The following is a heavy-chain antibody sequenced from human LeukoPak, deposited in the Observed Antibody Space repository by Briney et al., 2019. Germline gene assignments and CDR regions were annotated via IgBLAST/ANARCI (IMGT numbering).Heavy chain of an antibody. CDR2: ISSSGSTM. V-gene: IGHV3-48*04. D-gene: IGHD2-2*01. J-gene: IGHJ3*02. CDR3: ARSSAREYCSSATCYLIGAFDI. Sequence: PGGSLRLSCAVSGLTFSSYSMNWVRQAPGKGLEWLSYISSSGSTMYYADSVKGRFTISRDNAKNSLYLQMDTLRAEDTAVYYCARSSAREYCSSATCYLIGAFDIWGQGTMVTVSS. CDR1: GLTFSSYS.